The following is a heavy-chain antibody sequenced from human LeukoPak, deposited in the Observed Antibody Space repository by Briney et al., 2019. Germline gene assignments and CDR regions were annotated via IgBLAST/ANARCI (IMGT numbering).Heavy chain of an antibody. CDR3: ASAYYHYYFDY. Sequence: GGSLRLSCAASGFTFSSSAMSWVRQAPGKGLVWVSRINGDGSSTSYADSVKGRFTISRDNAKNTLYLQMNSLRAEDSAVYYCASAYYHYYFDYWGQGTLVTVSS. D-gene: IGHD3-16*01. V-gene: IGHV3-74*01. CDR2: INGDGSST. CDR1: GFTFSSSA. J-gene: IGHJ4*02.